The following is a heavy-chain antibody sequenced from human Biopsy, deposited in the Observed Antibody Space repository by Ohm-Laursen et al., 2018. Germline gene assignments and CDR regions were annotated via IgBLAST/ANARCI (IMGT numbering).Heavy chain of an antibody. V-gene: IGHV4-59*01. CDR3: ARVGVGAPSIDYFDS. D-gene: IGHD1-26*01. J-gene: IGHJ4*02. CDR2: IYYSGST. Sequence: TLSLTCTDSGGSIYNFSWSWIRQPPGKGLEWIGYIYYSGSTNYNPSLKSRVTISVDRSKNHFSLELSSVTAADTTVYYCARVGVGAPSIDYFDSWGQGALVTVSS. CDR1: GGSIYNFS.